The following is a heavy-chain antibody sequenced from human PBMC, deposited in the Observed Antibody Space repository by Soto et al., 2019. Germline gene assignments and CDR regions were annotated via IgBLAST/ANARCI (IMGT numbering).Heavy chain of an antibody. Sequence: ASVKVSCKASGYTFTSYGISWVRQAPGQGLEWMGWISAYNGNTNYAQKLQGRVTMTTDTSTSTAYMELRSLRSDDTAVYYCAREYYVFWSGYYNGRHYYYMGVWGKGTTVT. J-gene: IGHJ6*03. CDR3: AREYYVFWSGYYNGRHYYYMGV. CDR1: GYTFTSYG. V-gene: IGHV1-18*01. D-gene: IGHD3-3*01. CDR2: ISAYNGNT.